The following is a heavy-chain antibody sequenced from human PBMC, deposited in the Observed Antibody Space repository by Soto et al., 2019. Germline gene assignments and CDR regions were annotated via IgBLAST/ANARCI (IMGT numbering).Heavy chain of an antibody. J-gene: IGHJ3*02. CDR3: ARLRYFDWPHAFDI. Sequence: ASETLSLTCTVSGDSISSSGYYWGWIRQPPGKGLEWIGYIYYSGSTNYNPSLKSRVTISVDTSKNQFSLKLSSVTAADTAVYYCARLRYFDWPHAFDIWGQGTMVTVSS. CDR1: GDSISSSGYY. D-gene: IGHD3-9*01. CDR2: IYYSGST. V-gene: IGHV4-61*05.